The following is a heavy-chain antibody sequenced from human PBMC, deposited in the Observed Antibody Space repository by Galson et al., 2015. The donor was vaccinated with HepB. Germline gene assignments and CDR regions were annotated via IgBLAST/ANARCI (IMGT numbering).Heavy chain of an antibody. CDR1: GYSFTSCW. V-gene: IGHV5-51*01. D-gene: IGHD2-15*01. CDR2: IYPRDSDT. CDR3: ASAPQYCRGGSCYIGAFDI. J-gene: IGHJ3*02. Sequence: QSGAEVKKPGESLKISCKGHGYSFTSCWIGWVRQMPGKGLEWMGIIYPRDSDTRYSPSFEGQVTISADTSISSAYLQWSSLKASDTAMYYCASAPQYCRGGSCYIGAFDIWSQGTVVTVSS.